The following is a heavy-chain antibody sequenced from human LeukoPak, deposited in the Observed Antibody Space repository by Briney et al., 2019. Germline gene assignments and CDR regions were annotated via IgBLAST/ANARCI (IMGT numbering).Heavy chain of an antibody. CDR3: ARTGLRFFGGYFDY. CDR1: GFTFSSYA. J-gene: IGHJ4*02. Sequence: GGSLRLSCAASGFTFSSYAMHWVRQAPGKGLEWVAVISYDGSNKYYADSVKGRFTISRDNSKNTLYLQMNSLRAEDTAVYYCARTGLRFFGGYFDYWGQGTLVTVSS. CDR2: ISYDGSNK. V-gene: IGHV3-30-3*01. D-gene: IGHD3-3*01.